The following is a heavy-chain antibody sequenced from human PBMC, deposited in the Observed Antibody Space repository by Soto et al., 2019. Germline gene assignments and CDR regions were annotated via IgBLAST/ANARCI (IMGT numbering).Heavy chain of an antibody. CDR2: IYPGDSDT. Sequence: GESLKISCKGSGYSFTSYWIGWVREMPGKGLEWMGIIYPGDSDTRYSPSFQGQVTISADKSISTAYLQWSSLKASDTAMYYCARYGASTYYYYGMDVWGQGTTVTVSS. V-gene: IGHV5-51*01. J-gene: IGHJ6*02. CDR1: GYSFTSYW. CDR3: ARYGASTYYYYGMDV. D-gene: IGHD2-8*01.